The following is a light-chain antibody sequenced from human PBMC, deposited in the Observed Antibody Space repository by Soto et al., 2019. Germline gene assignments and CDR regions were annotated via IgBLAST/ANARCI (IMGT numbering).Light chain of an antibody. CDR1: QAVDND. V-gene: IGKV1-16*01. J-gene: IGKJ4*01. CDR3: LQYTSYPLT. CDR2: ATS. Sequence: DIEMTQSPSSLSASMGDRVTITCRASQAVDNDLAWFQQKPGQAPKSRIYATSRLQSGVPPRFSGSGSGTEFTLTITSLQPDDFGTYYCLQYTSYPLTFGGGTTVEI.